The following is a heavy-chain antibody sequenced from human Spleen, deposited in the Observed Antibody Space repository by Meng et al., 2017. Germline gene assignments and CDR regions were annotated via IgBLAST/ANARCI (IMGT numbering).Heavy chain of an antibody. CDR3: ARDPNHGDPGVRDF. D-gene: IGHD4-17*01. Sequence: GESLKISCAASGFTFSSYAMSWVRQAPGKGLEWVSAISIGGEPRRYAESVKGRFTISRDNSQNSLYLQINSLRAEDTAVYYCARDPNHGDPGVRDFWGQGTLVTVSS. CDR1: GFTFSSYA. J-gene: IGHJ4*02. V-gene: IGHV3-23*01. CDR2: ISIGGEPR.